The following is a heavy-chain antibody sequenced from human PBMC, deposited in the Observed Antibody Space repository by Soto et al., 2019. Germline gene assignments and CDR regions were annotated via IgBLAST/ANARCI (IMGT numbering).Heavy chain of an antibody. CDR3: ARDLDY. CDR2: IYSGGST. J-gene: IGHJ4*02. CDR1: GGYISSSNY. Sequence: ETLSLTCAVSGGYISSSNYMSWVRQAPGKGLEWVSVIYSGGSTYYADSVKGRFTISRDNSKNTLYLQMNSLRAEDTAVYYCARDLDYWGQGTLVTVSS. V-gene: IGHV3-53*01.